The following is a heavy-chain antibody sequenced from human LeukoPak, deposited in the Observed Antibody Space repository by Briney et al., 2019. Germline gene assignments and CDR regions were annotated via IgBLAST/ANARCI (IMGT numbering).Heavy chain of an antibody. D-gene: IGHD2-8*01. Sequence: GASVKVSCKASGYTFTSYGISWVRQAPGQGLEWMGWINPNSGGTNYAQKFQGRVTMTRDTSISTAYMELSRLRSDDTAVYYCAREPPYPLLMVYGDWFDPWGQGTLVTVSS. J-gene: IGHJ5*02. V-gene: IGHV1-2*02. CDR2: INPNSGGT. CDR3: AREPPYPLLMVYGDWFDP. CDR1: GYTFTSYG.